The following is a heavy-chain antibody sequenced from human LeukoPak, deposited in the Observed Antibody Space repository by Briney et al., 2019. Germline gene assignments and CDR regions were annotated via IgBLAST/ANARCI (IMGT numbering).Heavy chain of an antibody. CDR3: ARVYYGSGRGFDP. CDR2: IYYSGST. Sequence: SETLSLTCTVSGGSISSGDYYWSWIRQPPGKGLEWIGYIYYSGSTYYNPSLKSRVTISVDTSKNQFSLKLSSVTAADTAVYYCARVYYGSGRGFDPWGQGTLVTVSS. V-gene: IGHV4-30-4*01. CDR1: GGSISSGDYY. D-gene: IGHD3-10*01. J-gene: IGHJ5*02.